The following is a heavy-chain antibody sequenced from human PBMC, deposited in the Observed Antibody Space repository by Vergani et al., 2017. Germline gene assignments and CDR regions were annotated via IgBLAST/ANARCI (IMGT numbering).Heavy chain of an antibody. CDR2: IFYSGSA. D-gene: IGHD3-22*01. Sequence: QLQLQESGPGLVKPSETLSLTCTVSADSISSSSYYWGWIRQPPGKGLEWIGSIFYSGSAYYKSSLTSRVTISVDTSKMQFSLKLYSLTAADTAIYYYARDVTQDYYSDSDYFDYWGLGTLVTVSS. CDR1: ADSISSSSYY. V-gene: IGHV4-39*02. J-gene: IGHJ4*02. CDR3: ARDVTQDYYSDSDYFDY.